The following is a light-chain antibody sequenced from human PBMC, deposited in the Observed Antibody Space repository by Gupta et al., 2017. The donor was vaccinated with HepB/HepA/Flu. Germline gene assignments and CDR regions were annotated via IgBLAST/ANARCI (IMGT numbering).Light chain of an antibody. J-gene: IGKJ1*01. CDR1: QSVSSY. Sequence: EIVLTQSPATLSLSPGERATLSCRASQSVSSYLAWYQQKPGKAPRLLIYDASSRATGIPARLSGSGSGTDCTRTISGLAPGDFAVYYCQQRSDWPPWTFGQGTKVEIK. CDR2: DAS. V-gene: IGKV3-11*01. CDR3: QQRSDWPPWT.